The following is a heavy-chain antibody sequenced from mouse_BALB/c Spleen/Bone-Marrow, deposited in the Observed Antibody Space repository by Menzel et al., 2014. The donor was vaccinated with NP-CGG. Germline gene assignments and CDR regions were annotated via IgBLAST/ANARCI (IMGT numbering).Heavy chain of an antibody. CDR3: AREGYDYDWFAF. D-gene: IGHD2-4*01. V-gene: IGHV1-80*01. CDR2: IYPGDGDT. CDR1: GYAFSSYW. Sequence: VNVVESGAELVRPGSSVKISCKASGYAFSSYWMNWVKRRPGQGLEWIGQIYPGDGDTNYNGKFKGKATLTADKSSSTAYMQLSSLTSEDSAVYFCAREGYDYDWFAFWGQGTLVTVSA. J-gene: IGHJ3*01.